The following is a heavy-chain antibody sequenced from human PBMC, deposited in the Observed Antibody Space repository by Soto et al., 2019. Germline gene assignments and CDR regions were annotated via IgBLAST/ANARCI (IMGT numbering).Heavy chain of an antibody. CDR3: ARIRGCASSWDDYYYYGMDV. Sequence: GSGPTLVNPTQTLTLACTFSGFSLSTSGMCVSWIRQPPGKALEWLALIDWDDDKYYSTSLKTRLTISKDTSKNQVVLTMTNMDPVDTATYYCARIRGCASSWDDYYYYGMDVWGQGTTVTVSS. D-gene: IGHD6-13*01. CDR2: IDWDDDK. V-gene: IGHV2-70*01. CDR1: GFSLSTSGMC. J-gene: IGHJ6*02.